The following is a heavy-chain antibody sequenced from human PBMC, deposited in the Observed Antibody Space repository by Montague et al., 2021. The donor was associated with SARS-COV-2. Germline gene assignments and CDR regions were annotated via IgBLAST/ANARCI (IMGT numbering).Heavy chain of an antibody. J-gene: IGHJ6*03. CDR1: GMSFSGYY. CDR3: ARLRDGVVPSPILGVGPYHSYYYMDV. V-gene: IGHV4-34*01. CDR2: INHGGST. Sequence: SETLSLTCAVHGMSFSGYYWNWIRQPPGKGLEWIGEINHGGSTKYSPSLKSRLTISADTSKNQFSLKLTSVAAADTAVYYCARLRDGVVPSPILGVGPYHSYYYMDVWGRGTTVTVSS. D-gene: IGHD3-10*01.